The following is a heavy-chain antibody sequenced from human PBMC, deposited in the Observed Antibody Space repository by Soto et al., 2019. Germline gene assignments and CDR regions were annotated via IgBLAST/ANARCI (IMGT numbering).Heavy chain of an antibody. V-gene: IGHV4-34*01. CDR2: INHSGST. CDR1: GGSFSGYY. CDR3: ARGRGQWLVLDWFDP. J-gene: IGHJ5*02. Sequence: QVQLQQWGAGLLKPSETLSLTCAVYGGSFSGYYWSWIRQPPGKGLEWIGEINHSGSTNYNPSLKSRVTISVDTSKNQFSLKLSSVTAADTAVYYCARGRGQWLVLDWFDPWGQGTLVTVSS. D-gene: IGHD6-19*01.